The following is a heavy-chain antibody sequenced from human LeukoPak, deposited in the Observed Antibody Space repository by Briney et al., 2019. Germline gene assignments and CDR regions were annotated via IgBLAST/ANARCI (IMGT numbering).Heavy chain of an antibody. V-gene: IGHV4-61*08. CDR3: ARQGQFAFFDY. CDR2: VYYSGST. CDR1: GGSISSGGYY. J-gene: IGHJ4*02. Sequence: SETLSLTCTVSGGSISSGGYYWSWIRQPPGKGLEWIGYVYYSGSTNYNPSLKSRVTISREMSKNQFSLNLNSVTAADTAVYYCARQGQFAFFDYWGQGTLVTVSS. D-gene: IGHD3-10*01.